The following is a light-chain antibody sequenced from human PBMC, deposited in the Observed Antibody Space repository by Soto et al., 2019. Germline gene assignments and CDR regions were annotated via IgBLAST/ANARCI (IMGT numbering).Light chain of an antibody. J-gene: IGLJ1*01. Sequence: QAVLTQPASVSGSPGQSITISCTGTSSDVAGYNHVSWYQHHPGKAPKLMIYEVTKRPSGVSNRFSGSKSGDTVSLTISGLQDEDEADYYCNSHKATTTRSFGTGTKPTV. CDR1: SSDVAGYNH. V-gene: IGLV2-14*01. CDR2: EVT. CDR3: NSHKATTTRS.